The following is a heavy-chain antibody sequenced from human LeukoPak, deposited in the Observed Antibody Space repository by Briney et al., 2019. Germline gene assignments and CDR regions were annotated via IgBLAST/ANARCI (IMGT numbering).Heavy chain of an antibody. D-gene: IGHD2-15*01. J-gene: IGHJ4*02. CDR1: GGSICTYY. V-gene: IGHV4-4*08. CDR3: ARYCSGGSCYSGQFDY. CDR2: IYDTGST. Sequence: PSETLSLTCTVSGGSICTYYWSWIPQPPGKGLKCIGDIYDTGSTNYNPSLKSRVTISLDTSKNQFSLKLSSVTAADTAVYYCARYCSGGSCYSGQFDYWGQGTLVTVSS.